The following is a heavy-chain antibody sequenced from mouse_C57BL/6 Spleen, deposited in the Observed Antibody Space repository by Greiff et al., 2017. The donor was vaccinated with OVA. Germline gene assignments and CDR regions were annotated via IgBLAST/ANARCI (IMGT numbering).Heavy chain of an antibody. CDR3: AIGGLLRDFAY. D-gene: IGHD2-3*01. Sequence: QVQLQQPGAELVKPGASVKLSCKASGYTFTRYWMPWVNQRPGQGLEWIGEIDPSDSYTNYNQQFQGKATLTVDTSSSTAYMQHSSLTSEDSAVYYCAIGGLLRDFAYWGQGTLVTVSA. V-gene: IGHV1-50*01. CDR2: IDPSDSYT. J-gene: IGHJ3*01. CDR1: GYTFTRYW.